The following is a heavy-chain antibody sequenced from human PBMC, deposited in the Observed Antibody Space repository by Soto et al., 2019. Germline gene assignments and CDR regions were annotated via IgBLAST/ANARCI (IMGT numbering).Heavy chain of an antibody. CDR3: AREGIAESGPNYYDF. Sequence: QVQLVESGGGVVQPGRSLTIFCTASGFTFKHNAMHWIRQAPAKGLEWVADISYDGSTKNYADSVKGRFTISRDNSKNTLPLQISALKGEDTATYYCAREGIAESGPNYYDFWGQGTLVAVSS. CDR1: GFTFKHNA. CDR2: ISYDGSTK. D-gene: IGHD6-13*01. V-gene: IGHV3-30-3*01. J-gene: IGHJ4*02.